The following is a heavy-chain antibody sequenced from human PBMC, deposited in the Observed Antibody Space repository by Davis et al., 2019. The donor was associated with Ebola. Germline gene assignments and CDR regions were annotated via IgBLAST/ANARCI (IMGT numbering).Heavy chain of an antibody. CDR2: SGTGGNT. J-gene: IGHJ4*02. CDR3: AKGADIES. V-gene: IGHV3-23*01. D-gene: IGHD2-15*01. CDR1: GFTFSSYA. Sequence: GESLKISCAASGFTFSSYAMHWVRQAPGKGLEWVSSSGTGGNTYYADSAKGRFTISRDNSKSTLYLQMNSLRAEDTATYYCAKGADIESWGQGTLVTVSS.